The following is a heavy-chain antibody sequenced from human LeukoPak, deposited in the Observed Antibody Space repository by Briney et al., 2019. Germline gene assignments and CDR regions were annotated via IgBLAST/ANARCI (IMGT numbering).Heavy chain of an antibody. Sequence: PSGTLSLTCAVSGGSISSSNWWSWVRQPPGKGLEWIGEIYHSGSTNYNSSLKSRVTISVDKSKSQFSLKLSSVTAADTAVYYCARDRSNYYDSRDAFDIWGQGTMVTVSS. J-gene: IGHJ3*02. V-gene: IGHV4-4*02. CDR2: IYHSGST. CDR3: ARDRSNYYDSRDAFDI. CDR1: GGSISSSNW. D-gene: IGHD3-22*01.